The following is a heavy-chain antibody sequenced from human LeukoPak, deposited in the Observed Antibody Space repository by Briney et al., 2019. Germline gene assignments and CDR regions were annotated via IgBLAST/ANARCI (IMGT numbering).Heavy chain of an antibody. Sequence: GGSLRLSCAASGFTFSDYYMSWIRQAPGKGLEWVSYISSSGSTIYYADSVKGRFTISRDNAKNSLYLQMNSLRAEDTAVYYCARDPRYGDYPRDAFDIWGQGTMVTVSS. D-gene: IGHD4-17*01. V-gene: IGHV3-11*04. J-gene: IGHJ3*02. CDR1: GFTFSDYY. CDR2: ISSSGSTI. CDR3: ARDPRYGDYPRDAFDI.